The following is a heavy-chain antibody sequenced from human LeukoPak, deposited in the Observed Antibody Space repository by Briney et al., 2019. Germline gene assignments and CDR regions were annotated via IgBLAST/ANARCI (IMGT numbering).Heavy chain of an antibody. CDR2: SYI. Sequence: SYIYYADSVKGRFTISRDNAKNSLYLQMNSLRAEDTAVYYCARDLGYCSSTNCQRRYFDYWGQGTLVTVSS. J-gene: IGHJ4*02. CDR3: ARDLGYCSSTNCQRRYFDY. D-gene: IGHD2-2*01. V-gene: IGHV3-21*01.